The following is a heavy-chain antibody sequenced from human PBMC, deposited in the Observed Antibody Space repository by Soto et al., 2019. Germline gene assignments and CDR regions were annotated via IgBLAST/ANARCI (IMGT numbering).Heavy chain of an antibody. J-gene: IGHJ6*03. V-gene: IGHV4-59*01. CDR3: AGRNIAVASYYYYYMDV. CDR2: IYYSGST. Sequence: PSETLSLTCTVSGGSISSYYWSWIRQPPGKGLEWIGYIYYSGSTNYNPSLKSRVTISVDTSKNQFSLKLSSVTAADTAMYYCAGRNIAVASYYYYYMDVWGKGTTVTVSS. CDR1: GGSISSYY. D-gene: IGHD6-19*01.